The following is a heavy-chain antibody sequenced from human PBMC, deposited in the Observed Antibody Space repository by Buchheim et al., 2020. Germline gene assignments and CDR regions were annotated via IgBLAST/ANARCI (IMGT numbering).Heavy chain of an antibody. V-gene: IGHV3-21*01. CDR3: ASRLCSGGSCYCLV. CDR2: ISSSSSYI. J-gene: IGHJ6*02. Sequence: EVQLVESGGGLVQPGGSLSVSCAASGFTFSSYSMNWVRQAPGKGLEWVSSISSSSSYIYYADSVKGRFTISRDNAKNSLYLQMNSLRAEDTAVYYCASRLCSGGSCYCLVWGQGTT. CDR1: GFTFSSYS. D-gene: IGHD2-15*01.